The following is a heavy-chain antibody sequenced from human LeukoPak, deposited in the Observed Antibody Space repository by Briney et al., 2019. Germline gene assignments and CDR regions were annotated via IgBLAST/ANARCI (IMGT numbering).Heavy chain of an antibody. CDR1: GYTLTELS. J-gene: IGHJ6*03. D-gene: IGHD3-3*01. CDR3: ATNDFWSGYYTRPEDYYYYMDV. Sequence: ASVKVSCKVSGYTLTELSMHWVRQAPGKGLEWMGGFDPEDGETIYAQKFQGRVTMTEDTSTDTAYMELSSLRSEDTAVYYCATNDFWSGYYTRPEDYYYYMDVWGKGTTVTVSS. V-gene: IGHV1-24*01. CDR2: FDPEDGET.